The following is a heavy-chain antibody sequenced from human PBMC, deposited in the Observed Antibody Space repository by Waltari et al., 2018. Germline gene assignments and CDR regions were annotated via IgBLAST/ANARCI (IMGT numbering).Heavy chain of an antibody. CDR3: ARGYFWSGYYYYYYMDV. J-gene: IGHJ6*03. CDR1: GGSFSGYY. V-gene: IGHV4-34*01. D-gene: IGHD3-3*01. Sequence: QVQLQQWGAGLLKPSETPSLTCAVYGGSFSGYYWSWIRQPPGKGLEWIGEINHSGSTNYNPSLKSRVTISVDTSKNQFSLKLSSVTAADTAVYYCARGYFWSGYYYYYYMDVWGKGTTVTISS. CDR2: INHSGST.